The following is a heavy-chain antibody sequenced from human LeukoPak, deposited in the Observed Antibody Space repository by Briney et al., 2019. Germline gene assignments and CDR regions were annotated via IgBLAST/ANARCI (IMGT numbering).Heavy chain of an antibody. CDR3: ARDLSDDGSPYTHYGMAV. J-gene: IGHJ6*02. V-gene: IGHV4-4*02. CDR2: IYRSGST. Sequence: SGTLSLTCAVSGDSISNNYWWRWVRQFPGKGLEWIGEIYRSGSTNYNPSLKSRVTISIDKSKNQFSLNLSSVTAADTAVYYCARDLSDDGSPYTHYGMAVWGQGTTVTVSS. D-gene: IGHD3-16*01. CDR1: GDSISNNYW.